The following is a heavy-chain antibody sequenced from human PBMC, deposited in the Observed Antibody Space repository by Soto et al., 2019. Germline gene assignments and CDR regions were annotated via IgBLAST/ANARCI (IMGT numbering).Heavy chain of an antibody. CDR3: ESGSGNWAYYFDF. CDR1: GFTFSSYS. D-gene: IGHD2-15*01. J-gene: IGHJ4*02. Sequence: VHLVESGGGLVQPGGSLRLSCAASGFTFSSYSLNWVRQAPGKGLDWVSYITSSGTTVYYADSVRGRITIARNNATATLYLPMNSLRVDYTAVYYRESGSGNWAYYFDFWGQGTLVNVSS. CDR2: ITSSGTTV. V-gene: IGHV3-48*01.